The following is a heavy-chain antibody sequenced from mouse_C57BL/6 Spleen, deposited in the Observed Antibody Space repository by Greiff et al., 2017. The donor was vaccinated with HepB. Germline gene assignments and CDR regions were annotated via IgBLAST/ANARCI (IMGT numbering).Heavy chain of an antibody. J-gene: IGHJ3*01. CDR1: GYTFTSYW. Sequence: QVQLQQPGAELVKPGASVKMSCKASGYTFTSYWITWVKQRPGQGLEWIGDIYPGSGSTNYNEKFKRKATLTVDTSSSTAYMQLSSLTSEDSAVHYCARSGGLYGNYGAWFAYWGQGTLVTVSA. CDR2: IYPGSGST. D-gene: IGHD2-1*01. CDR3: ARSGGLYGNYGAWFAY. V-gene: IGHV1-55*01.